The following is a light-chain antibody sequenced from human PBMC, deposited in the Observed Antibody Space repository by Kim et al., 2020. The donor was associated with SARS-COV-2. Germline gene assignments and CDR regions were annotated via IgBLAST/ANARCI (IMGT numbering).Light chain of an antibody. J-gene: IGKJ1*01. CDR1: QNVNIW. V-gene: IGKV1-5*03. CDR3: QQYHTHST. Sequence: DIQMTQSPSILPASVGDTVTITCQASQNVNIWLAWYQQKPGQVPKLLIHKTSGLQRGVPSRFSGGGSGTDFTLTIRSLQPDDFATYYCQQYHTHSTFGQGTKVDIK. CDR2: KTS.